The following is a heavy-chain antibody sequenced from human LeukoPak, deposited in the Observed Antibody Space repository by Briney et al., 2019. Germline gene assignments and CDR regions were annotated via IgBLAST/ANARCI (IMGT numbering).Heavy chain of an antibody. CDR2: IYYSGST. CDR3: ARKGNWFDP. CDR1: GGSISSYY. V-gene: IGHV4-59*08. Sequence: SETLSLTCTVSGGSISSYYWSWIRQPPGKGLEWIGYIYYSGSTNYNPSLKSRVTISVDTSKNQFSLKLTSVTAADTAVYYCARKGNWFDPWGQGTLVTVSS. J-gene: IGHJ5*02.